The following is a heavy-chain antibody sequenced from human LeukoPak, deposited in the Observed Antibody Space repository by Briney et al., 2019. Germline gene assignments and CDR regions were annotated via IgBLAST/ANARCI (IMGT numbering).Heavy chain of an antibody. CDR2: ISAYNGNT. D-gene: IGHD3-22*01. CDR1: GYTFTSYG. CDR3: ARGGVTAYYYDSSGYSKGDAFDI. V-gene: IGHV1-18*01. J-gene: IGHJ3*02. Sequence: ASVKVSCKASGYTFTSYGISWVRQAPGQGLEWMGWISAYNGNTNYAQKLQGRVTMTRDTSTSTVYMELSSLRSEDTAVYYCARGGVTAYYYDSSGYSKGDAFDIWGQGTMVTVSS.